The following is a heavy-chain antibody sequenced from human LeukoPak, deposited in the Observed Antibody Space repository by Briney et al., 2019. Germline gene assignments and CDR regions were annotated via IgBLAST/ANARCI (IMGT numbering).Heavy chain of an antibody. J-gene: IGHJ5*02. CDR1: GGSINSGGFY. Sequence: SETLSLTCTVSGGSINSGGFYWYWIRQHPGKGLEWIGCFDDSGSTYYNPSLKSGLTMSVNTSKNQFSLKLSSVTAADTAFYYCARGGPYCSGGNCYPAIDPWGQGTLVTVCS. V-gene: IGHV4-31*03. CDR3: ARGGPYCSGGNCYPAIDP. CDR2: FDDSGST. D-gene: IGHD2-15*01.